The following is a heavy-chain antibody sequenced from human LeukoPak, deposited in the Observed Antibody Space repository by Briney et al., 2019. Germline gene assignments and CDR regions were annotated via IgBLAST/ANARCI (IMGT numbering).Heavy chain of an antibody. CDR2: INKDGGTT. CDR3: GASMGGGNIDY. D-gene: IGHD3-16*01. CDR1: GFRFSTYW. J-gene: IGHJ4*02. Sequence: GGFLRLSCAASGFRFSTYWMNWVRQAPGKGLEWLANINKDGGTTNYVDSVRGRFTISRDNAKNLLYLQVNSLRAEDTAVYYCGASMGGGNIDYWGRGALVTVSS. V-gene: IGHV3-7*01.